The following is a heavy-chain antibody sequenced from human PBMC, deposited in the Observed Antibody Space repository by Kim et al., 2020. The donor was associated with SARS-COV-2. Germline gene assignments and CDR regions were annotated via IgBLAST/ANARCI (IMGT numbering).Heavy chain of an antibody. D-gene: IGHD1-26*01. V-gene: IGHV3-48*03. Sequence: GGSLRLSCAASGFTFSSYEMNWVRQAPGKGLEWVSYISSSGSTIYYADSVKGRFTISRDNAKNSLYLQMNSLRAEDTAVYYCARSDGSYDAFDIWGQGTMVTVSS. CDR3: ARSDGSYDAFDI. CDR1: GFTFSSYE. CDR2: ISSSGSTI. J-gene: IGHJ3*02.